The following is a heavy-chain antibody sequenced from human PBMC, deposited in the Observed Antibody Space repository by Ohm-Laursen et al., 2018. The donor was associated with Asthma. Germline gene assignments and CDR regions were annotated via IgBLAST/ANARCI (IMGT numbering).Heavy chain of an antibody. Sequence: SLRLSCAASGFSFSNFGMFWVRQAPGKGLEWVAFISYVGSTKYYADSVQGRFTISRDNSKDTLYLQMNSLRADDTAVYYCAKDWGVPHYAFDIWGQGSLVTVSS. CDR1: GFSFSNFG. J-gene: IGHJ3*02. CDR3: AKDWGVPHYAFDI. V-gene: IGHV3-30*18. CDR2: ISYVGSTK. D-gene: IGHD3-16*01.